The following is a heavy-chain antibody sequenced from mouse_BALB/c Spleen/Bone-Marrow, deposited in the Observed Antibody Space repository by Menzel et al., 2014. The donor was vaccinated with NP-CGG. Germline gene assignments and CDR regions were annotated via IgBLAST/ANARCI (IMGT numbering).Heavy chain of an antibody. CDR2: INPSSGGT. CDR3: TIEYGITTKDYYALDY. D-gene: IGHD2-4*01. CDR1: GYTFTTYW. Sequence: VQLVESGAELVKPGASVKLSCKASGYTFTTYWMHWVRLRPGQGFDWVGEINPSSGGTYYNEKFRRKVTLTVDKSSSTAYMQLCSLTSEDSAVYYCTIEYGITTKDYYALDYWGQGTSVTVSS. V-gene: IGHV1S16*01. J-gene: IGHJ4*01.